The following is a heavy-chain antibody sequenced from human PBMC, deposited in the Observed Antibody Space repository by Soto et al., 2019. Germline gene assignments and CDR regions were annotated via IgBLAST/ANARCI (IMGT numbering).Heavy chain of an antibody. CDR2: INSDGSST. CDR3: ARETPNHNYGGNWGGPSFDY. CDR1: GFALGTYA. Sequence: PGGSLRLSCAASGFALGTYAMHWVRQAPGKGLEWVAVINSDGSSTCYADSVKGRFTISRDNAKNTLYLQMNSLRAEDTAVYYCARETPNHNYGGNWGGPSFDYWGQGTLVTVSS. J-gene: IGHJ4*02. D-gene: IGHD7-27*01. V-gene: IGHV3-74*01.